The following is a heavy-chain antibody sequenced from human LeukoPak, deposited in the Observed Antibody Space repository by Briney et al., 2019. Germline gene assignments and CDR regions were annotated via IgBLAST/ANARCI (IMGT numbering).Heavy chain of an antibody. V-gene: IGHV4-4*02. CDR1: GGSFSSSNW. J-gene: IGHJ4*02. D-gene: IGHD3-22*01. CDR3: ARLNYYDSSGYVDY. Sequence: TSETLSHTCAVSGGSFSSSNWWSWVRQPPGKGLEWIGEIYHSGSTNYNPSLKSRVTISVDKSKNQFSLKLSSVTAADTAVYYCARLNYYDSSGYVDYWGQGTLVTVSS. CDR2: IYHSGST.